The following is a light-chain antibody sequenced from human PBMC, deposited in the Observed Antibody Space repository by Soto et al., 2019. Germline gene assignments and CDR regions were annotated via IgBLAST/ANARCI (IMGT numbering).Light chain of an antibody. CDR1: TGPVTNAYY. Sequence: QTAVTQEPSLTVSPGGTVTLTCASSTGPVTNAYYPNWFQQKPGHAPRTLIYSTNNRHSWTPARFSGSLLGGKAALTLSGVQPEDEAEYYCLLHYGTSPPVFGGGTKLTVL. CDR3: LLHYGTSPPV. J-gene: IGLJ3*02. CDR2: STN. V-gene: IGLV7-43*01.